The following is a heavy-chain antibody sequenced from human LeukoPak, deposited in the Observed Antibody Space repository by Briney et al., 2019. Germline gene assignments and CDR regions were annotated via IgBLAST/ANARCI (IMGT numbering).Heavy chain of an antibody. CDR3: ARQVAIVEPTDPNWFDS. J-gene: IGHJ5*01. CDR1: GDSIGRSSYY. Sequence: SETLSLTCNVSGDSIGRSSYYWGWIRQTPEKGLEWIGSIFYSGSTYYTPSLKSRVIMSLDTSKNQFSLRLTSVTAADTAVYYCARQVAIVEPTDPNWFDSWGPGTLVTVSS. V-gene: IGHV4-39*07. CDR2: IFYSGST. D-gene: IGHD1-26*01.